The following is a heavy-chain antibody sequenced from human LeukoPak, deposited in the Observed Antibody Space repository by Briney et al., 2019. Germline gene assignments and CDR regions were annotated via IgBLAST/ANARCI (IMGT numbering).Heavy chain of an antibody. Sequence: SQSLCLLRTVSCGFNTRGGYYWRWIRQHPGKGLGWNGYIYYNRSTYYNPSLKSQVNISVDTSRNQFSLKLSSVPAADTAVYYCASDLGTIGHVMDVWGQGTTVTVSS. V-gene: IGHV4-31*01. CDR2: IYYNRST. D-gene: IGHD2-8*01. J-gene: IGHJ6*02. CDR3: ASDLGTIGHVMDV. CDR1: CGFNTRGGYY.